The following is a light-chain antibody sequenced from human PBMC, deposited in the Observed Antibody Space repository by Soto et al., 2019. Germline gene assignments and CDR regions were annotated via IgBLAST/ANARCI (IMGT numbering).Light chain of an antibody. V-gene: IGLV2-14*01. CDR3: SSYTSSNTLYVV. CDR2: DVT. CDR1: SSDVGGYNY. Sequence: QSALTQPASVSGSPGQSITISCTGTSSDVGGYNYVSWYQQHPGKAPTLMIYDVTNRPSGVSNRFSGSKSGNTASLTISGLQAEDEADYYCSSYTSSNTLYVVFGGGTQLTVL. J-gene: IGLJ2*01.